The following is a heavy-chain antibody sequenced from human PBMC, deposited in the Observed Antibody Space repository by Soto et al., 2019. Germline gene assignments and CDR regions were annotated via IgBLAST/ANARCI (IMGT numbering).Heavy chain of an antibody. CDR2: MNPNSGNT. V-gene: IGHV1-8*01. CDR1: GYSFTSYD. J-gene: IGHJ1*01. CDR3: TSAGYDF. D-gene: IGHD3-3*01. Sequence: ASVKVSCKASGYSFTSYDINWVRQDNGQGLEWMGWMNPNSGNTGYAQKFQGRVTMTRNTSISTAYMELSTLRSEDTAVYYCTSAGYDFWSQGTLVTVSS.